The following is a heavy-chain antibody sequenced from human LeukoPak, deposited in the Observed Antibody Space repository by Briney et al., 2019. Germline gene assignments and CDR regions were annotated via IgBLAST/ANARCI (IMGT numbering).Heavy chain of an antibody. V-gene: IGHV4-59*08. CDR3: ARHLVAVPGFAH. CDR1: GASISNYY. Sequence: SETLSFTCTVSGASISNYYWSWIRQPPGKGLGWIGYIYYSGSTKYNPSLKSRVTISVDTSKNQFYMKLTSAPAADTAVYYCARHLVAVPGFAHWGQGTLVTASS. J-gene: IGHJ4*02. CDR2: IYYSGST. D-gene: IGHD6-19*01.